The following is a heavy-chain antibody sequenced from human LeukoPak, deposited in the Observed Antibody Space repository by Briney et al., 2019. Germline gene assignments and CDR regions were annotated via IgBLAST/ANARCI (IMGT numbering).Heavy chain of an antibody. J-gene: IGHJ5*02. V-gene: IGHV1-18*01. CDR1: GYTFTSYG. CDR2: ISAYNGNT. D-gene: IGHD3-3*01. CDR3: ARSLDVYEWLESSVSNWFDP. Sequence: GASVKVSCKASGYTFTSYGISWVRQAPGQGLEWMGWISAYNGNTNYAQKVQGRVTMTTDTSTSTAYMELRSLRSDDTAVYYCARSLDVYEWLESSVSNWFDPWGQGTLVTVSS.